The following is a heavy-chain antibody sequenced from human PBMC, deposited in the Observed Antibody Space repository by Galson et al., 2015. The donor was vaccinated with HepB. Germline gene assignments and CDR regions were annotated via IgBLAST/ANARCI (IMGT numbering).Heavy chain of an antibody. CDR3: ARGGYSRRFDY. J-gene: IGHJ4*02. V-gene: IGHV3-21*01. CDR1: GFTFTRHT. D-gene: IGHD2-15*01. CDR2: ISSSRSYI. Sequence: SLRLSCAASGFTFTRHTMNWVRQAPGKGLEWVSSISSSRSYIYYADSVKGRFTITRDDAKKSLYLQMNSLRAEDTAVYYCARGGYSRRFDYWGQGILSPSPQ.